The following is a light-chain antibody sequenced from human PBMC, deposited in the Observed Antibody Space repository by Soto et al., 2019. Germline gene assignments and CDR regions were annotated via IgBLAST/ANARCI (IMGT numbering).Light chain of an antibody. CDR2: GAS. Sequence: EIVMTQSPATLSVSPGERPTLSCRASQSVSSNLAWYQQKPGQAPRLXXYGASSRATGIPARFSGSGSGTEFTLPISSLQSEDFAVYYGQQYNKWPPITFGQGTRLEIK. J-gene: IGKJ5*01. V-gene: IGKV3D-15*01. CDR1: QSVSSN. CDR3: QQYNKWPPIT.